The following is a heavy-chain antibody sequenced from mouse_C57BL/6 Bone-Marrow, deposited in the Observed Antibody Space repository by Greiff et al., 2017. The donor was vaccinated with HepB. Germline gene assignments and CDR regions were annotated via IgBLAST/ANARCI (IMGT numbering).Heavy chain of an antibody. CDR1: GYTFTSYW. V-gene: IGHV1-55*01. J-gene: IGHJ2*01. Sequence: QVQLQQPGAELVKPGASVKMSCKASGYTFTSYWITWVEQRPGQGLEWIGDIYPGSGSTNYNEKFKSKATLTVDTSSSTAYMQLSSLTSEDSAVYYCARREIYYGNYFFDYWGQGTTLTVSS. CDR3: ARREIYYGNYFFDY. D-gene: IGHD2-1*01. CDR2: IYPGSGST.